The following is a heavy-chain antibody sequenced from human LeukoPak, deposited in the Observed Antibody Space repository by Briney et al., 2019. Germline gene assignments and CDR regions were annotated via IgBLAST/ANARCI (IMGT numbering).Heavy chain of an antibody. D-gene: IGHD5-18*01. Sequence: SVKVSCKASGGTFSSYAISWVRQAPGQGLEWMGGIIPIFGTANYAQKFQGRVTITTDESTSTAYMELSSLRSEDTAVYYCARYSVDTAMVNAFDIWGQGTMVTVSS. J-gene: IGHJ3*02. V-gene: IGHV1-69*05. CDR1: GGTFSSYA. CDR2: IIPIFGTA. CDR3: ARYSVDTAMVNAFDI.